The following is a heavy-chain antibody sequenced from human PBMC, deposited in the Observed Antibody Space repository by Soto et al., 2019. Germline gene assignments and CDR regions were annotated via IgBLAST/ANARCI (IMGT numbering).Heavy chain of an antibody. CDR3: ARGGPLYYDFWSARGSYYYGMDV. Sequence: SETLSLTCAVYGGSFSGYYWSWIRQPPGKGLEWIGEINHNGSTNYNPSHKSRVTISEDTSKNQFSLKLSSVTAADTAVYYCARGGPLYYDFWSARGSYYYGMDVWGQGTTVTGS. CDR2: INHNGST. CDR1: GGSFSGYY. V-gene: IGHV4-34*01. J-gene: IGHJ6*02. D-gene: IGHD3-3*01.